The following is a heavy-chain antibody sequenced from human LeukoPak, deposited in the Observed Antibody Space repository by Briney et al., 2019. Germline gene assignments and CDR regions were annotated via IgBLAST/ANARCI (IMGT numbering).Heavy chain of an antibody. J-gene: IGHJ3*02. CDR3: ARGGPAPHRITLIVVASSTDAFDI. CDR1: GYTFTSYG. CDR2: ISAYNCDT. D-gene: IGHD3-22*01. Sequence: ASVKVSCKASGYTFTSYGISWVRQAPGQGLDWMGWISAYNCDTNYAQKLQGRVTMTTDTSTSTAYMELRSLRSDDTAVYYCARGGPAPHRITLIVVASSTDAFDIWGQGTMVTVSS. V-gene: IGHV1-18*01.